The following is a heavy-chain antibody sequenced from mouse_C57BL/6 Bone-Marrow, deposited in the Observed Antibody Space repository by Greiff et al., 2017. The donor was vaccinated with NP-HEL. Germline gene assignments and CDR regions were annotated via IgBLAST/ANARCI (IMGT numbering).Heavy chain of an antibody. V-gene: IGHV3-6*01. D-gene: IGHD2-4*01. CDR2: ISYDGSN. CDR3: ATSPYDDDGSYWYFDV. Sequence: EVHLVESGPGLVKPSQSLSLTCSVTGYSITSGYYWNWIRQFPGNKLEWMGYISYDGSNNYNPSLKNRISITRDTSKNQFFLKLNSVTTEDTATYYCATSPYDDDGSYWYFDVWGTGTTVTVSS. CDR1: GYSITSGYY. J-gene: IGHJ1*03.